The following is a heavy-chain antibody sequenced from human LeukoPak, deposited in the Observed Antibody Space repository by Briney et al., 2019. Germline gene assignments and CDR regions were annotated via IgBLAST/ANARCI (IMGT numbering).Heavy chain of an antibody. CDR3: ARLPGAYCGGDCYSHFDY. J-gene: IGHJ4*02. CDR2: IYPGDSDT. CDR1: GYSFTSYW. Sequence: GESLKISCKGSGYSFTSYWIGWVRRMPGKGLEWMGIIYPGDSDTRYSPSFQGQVTISADKSISTAYLQWSSLKASDTAMYCCARLPGAYCGGDCYSHFDYWGQGTLVTVSS. V-gene: IGHV5-51*01. D-gene: IGHD2-21*02.